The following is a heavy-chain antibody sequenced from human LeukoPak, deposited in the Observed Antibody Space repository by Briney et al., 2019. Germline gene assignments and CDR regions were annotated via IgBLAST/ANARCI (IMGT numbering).Heavy chain of an antibody. Sequence: SETLSLTCTVSGGSISGYYWSWIRQPPGKGLEWIGHIHYKRITNYNASLKSRVSMLLDTSKNQISLRLSSVTAADTAVYHCARDTYYYENSDDYDDAFDVWGQGTRVTVSS. CDR3: ARDTYYYENSDDYDDAFDV. J-gene: IGHJ3*01. V-gene: IGHV4-59*01. CDR2: IHYKRIT. D-gene: IGHD3-22*01. CDR1: GGSISGYY.